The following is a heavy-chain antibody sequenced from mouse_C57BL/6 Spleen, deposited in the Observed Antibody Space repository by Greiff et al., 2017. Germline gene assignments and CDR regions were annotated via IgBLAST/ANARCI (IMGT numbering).Heavy chain of an antibody. V-gene: IGHV1-62-2*01. CDR1: GYTFTEYT. Sequence: VQLQQSGAELVNPGASVKLSCKVSGYTFTEYTIHWVKQRSGQGLEWIGWFYPGSGSIKYNEQFKDRSTLTADKSSSTVSIDLSRLTSVDSAVYFSGRLEARAYYFDYWSQGTTLTVSA. CDR2: FYPGSGSI. CDR3: GRLEARAYYFDY. J-gene: IGHJ2*01.